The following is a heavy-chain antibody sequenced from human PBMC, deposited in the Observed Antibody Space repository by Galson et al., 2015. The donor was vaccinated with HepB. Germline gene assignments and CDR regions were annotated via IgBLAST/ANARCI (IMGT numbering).Heavy chain of an antibody. CDR1: GDSVSSHSAA. CDR2: TYYRSKWYN. V-gene: IGHV6-1*01. J-gene: IGHJ3*02. Sequence: CAISGDSVSSHSAAWNWIRQSPSRGLEWLGRTYYRSKWYNDYAVSVKSRITINPDTSKNQFSLQLNSVTPEDTAVYYCARAPAGIAAAEDAFDIWGQGTMVTVSS. CDR3: ARAPAGIAAAEDAFDI. D-gene: IGHD6-13*01.